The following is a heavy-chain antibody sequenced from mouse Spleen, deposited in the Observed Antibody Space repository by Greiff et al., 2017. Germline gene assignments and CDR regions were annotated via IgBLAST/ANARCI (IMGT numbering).Heavy chain of an antibody. D-gene: IGHD1-2*01. CDR3: AREDYGYTFAH. V-gene: IGHV3-6*02. Sequence: DVKLQESGPGLVKPSQSLSLTCSVTGYSITSGYYWNWIRQFPGNKLEWMGYISYDGSNNYNPSLKNRISITRDTSKNQFFLKLNSVTTEDTATYYCAREDYGYTFAHWGQGTLVTVSA. CDR1: GYSITSGYY. J-gene: IGHJ3*01. CDR2: ISYDGSN.